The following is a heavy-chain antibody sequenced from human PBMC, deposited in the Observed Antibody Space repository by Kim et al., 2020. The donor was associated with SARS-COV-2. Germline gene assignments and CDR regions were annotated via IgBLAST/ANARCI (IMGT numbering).Heavy chain of an antibody. J-gene: IGHJ4*02. Sequence: YADSVKGRFTISRDNSKNTVYLQMNSLRGEDTAVYYCAKEGCSSTSCLDYWGQGTLVTVSS. CDR3: AKEGCSSTSCLDY. V-gene: IGHV3-30*02. D-gene: IGHD2-2*01.